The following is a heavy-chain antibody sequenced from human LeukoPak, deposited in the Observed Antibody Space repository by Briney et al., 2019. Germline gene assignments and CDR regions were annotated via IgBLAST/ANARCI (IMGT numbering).Heavy chain of an antibody. CDR1: GFTFSSYS. J-gene: IGHJ6*03. Sequence: PGGSLRLSCAASGFTFSSYSMNWVRQAPGKGLEWVSYISSISSSSTYYADSVKGRFTISRDNAKNSLYLQMNSLRAEDTAVYYCARCMGYYGSGSTPKTPDYYYYYTDVWGKGTTVTISS. D-gene: IGHD3-10*01. V-gene: IGHV3-48*04. CDR3: ARCMGYYGSGSTPKTPDYYYYYTDV. CDR2: ISSISSSST.